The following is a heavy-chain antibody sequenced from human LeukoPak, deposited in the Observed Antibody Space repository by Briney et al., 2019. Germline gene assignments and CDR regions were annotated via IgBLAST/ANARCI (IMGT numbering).Heavy chain of an antibody. V-gene: IGHV4-59*01. Sequence: PSETLSLTCTVSGGSITSYYWSWIRQPPGKGLEWLGYIYYSGSTNYNPSLKSRITISVDTSRNQFSLKLSSVTAADTAVYYCARVSSDLYYYDSSATFDYWGQGTLVTVSS. J-gene: IGHJ4*02. CDR1: GGSITSYY. CDR2: IYYSGST. CDR3: ARVSSDLYYYDSSATFDY. D-gene: IGHD3-22*01.